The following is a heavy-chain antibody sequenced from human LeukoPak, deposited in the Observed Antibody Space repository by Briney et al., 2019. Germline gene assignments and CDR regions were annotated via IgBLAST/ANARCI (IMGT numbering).Heavy chain of an antibody. J-gene: IGHJ4*02. V-gene: IGHV3-7*01. CDR3: AREDGYSSGWYAVDY. D-gene: IGHD6-19*01. CDR2: IKQDGSEK. Sequence: GGSLRLSCAASGFTFSRNWMSWVRQAPGKGLEWVANIKQDGSEKYYVDSVKGRFTIFRDNAKNSLYLQMNSLRAEDTAVYYCAREDGYSSGWYAVDYWGQGTLVTVSS. CDR1: GFTFSRNW.